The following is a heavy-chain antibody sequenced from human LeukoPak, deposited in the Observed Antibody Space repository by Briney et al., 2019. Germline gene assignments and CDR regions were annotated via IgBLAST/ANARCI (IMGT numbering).Heavy chain of an antibody. CDR2: ISYDGSNK. CDR1: GFTFSSYA. CDR3: ARDLGAY. V-gene: IGHV3-30*04. Sequence: PGRSLRLSCAASGFTFSSYAMHWVRQAPGKGLEWVAVISYDGSNKYYADSVKGRFTISRDNAKNTLYLQMNSLRAEDTAVYYCARDLGAYWGQGTLVTVSS. J-gene: IGHJ4*02.